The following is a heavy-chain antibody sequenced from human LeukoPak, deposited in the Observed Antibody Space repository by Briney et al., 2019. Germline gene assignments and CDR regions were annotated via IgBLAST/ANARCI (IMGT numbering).Heavy chain of an antibody. CDR1: GGTFSSYA. J-gene: IGHJ4*02. Sequence: SVKVSCKASGGTFSSYAIGWVRQAPGQGLEWMGGIIPIFGTANYAQKFQGRVTITADESTSTAYMELSSLRSEDTAVYYCARIVVVAATWDYWGQGTLVTVSS. CDR2: IIPIFGTA. V-gene: IGHV1-69*13. D-gene: IGHD2-15*01. CDR3: ARIVVVAATWDY.